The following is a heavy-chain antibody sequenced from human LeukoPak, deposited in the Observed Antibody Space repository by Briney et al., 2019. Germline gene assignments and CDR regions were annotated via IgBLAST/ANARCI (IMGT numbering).Heavy chain of an antibody. CDR3: ARDCSSTSCLRFDY. Sequence: QSGGSLRLSCAASGFTFSSYVMSWVRQAPGKGLEWVSYISSSSSTIYYADSVKGRFTISRDNAKNSLYLQMNSLRAEDTAVYYCARDCSSTSCLRFDYWGQGTLVTVSS. CDR2: ISSSSSTI. J-gene: IGHJ4*02. CDR1: GFTFSSYV. V-gene: IGHV3-48*04. D-gene: IGHD2-2*01.